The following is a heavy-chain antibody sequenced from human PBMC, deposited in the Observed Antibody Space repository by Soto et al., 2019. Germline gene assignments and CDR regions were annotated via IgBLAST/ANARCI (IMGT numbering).Heavy chain of an antibody. V-gene: IGHV4-30-2*01. J-gene: IGHJ5*02. CDR2: IYHSGSP. CDR1: GGSISSGGYS. CDR3: ARVPSP. Sequence: LQESGSGLVKPSQTLSLTCAVSGGSISSGGYSWSWIRQPPGKGLEWIGYIYHSGSPYYNPSLKSRVTISVDRSQNQFSLKLSSVTAADTAVYYCARVPSPWGQGTLVTVSS.